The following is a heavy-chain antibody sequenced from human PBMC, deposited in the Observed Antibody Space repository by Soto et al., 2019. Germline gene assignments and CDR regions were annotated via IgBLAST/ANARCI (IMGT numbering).Heavy chain of an antibody. Sequence: GASVKVSCKASGGNFASYAIFWVRQAPGQGLEWMGGIIPIFGTPTYAQKFQGRVTIKADKPANTAYMEMNSLRFEDTAVYYCARSEGGYFYGMDVWGQGTTVTVSS. CDR3: ARSEGGYFYGMDV. V-gene: IGHV1-69*06. D-gene: IGHD6-25*01. J-gene: IGHJ6*02. CDR2: IIPIFGTP. CDR1: GGNFASYA.